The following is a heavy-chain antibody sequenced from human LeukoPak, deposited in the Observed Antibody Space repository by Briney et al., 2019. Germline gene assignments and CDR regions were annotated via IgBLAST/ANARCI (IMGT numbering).Heavy chain of an antibody. V-gene: IGHV3-21*01. D-gene: IGHD6-13*01. CDR3: ARDHSSFDY. J-gene: IGHJ4*02. Sequence: GGSLRLSCAASGFTFSSYSMNWVGQAPGKGVEWVSSISSSSTYIYYAASVKGRFTISRDNAKNSLYLQMNSLRAEDTAVYYCARDHSSFDYWGQGTLVTVSS. CDR1: GFTFSSYS. CDR2: ISSSSTYI.